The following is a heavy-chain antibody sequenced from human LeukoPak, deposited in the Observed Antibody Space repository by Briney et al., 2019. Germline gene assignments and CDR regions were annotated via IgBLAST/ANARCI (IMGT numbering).Heavy chain of an antibody. CDR3: ARSPRRFPRVFDY. Sequence: PSETLSLTCTVSGYSISSGYYWGWIRQPPGKGLEWIGSIYHSGSTYYNPSLKSRVTISVDTSKNQFSLKLSSVTAADTAVYYCARSPRRFPRVFDYWGQGTLVTVSS. CDR2: IYHSGST. V-gene: IGHV4-38-2*02. D-gene: IGHD3-16*01. J-gene: IGHJ4*02. CDR1: GYSISSGYY.